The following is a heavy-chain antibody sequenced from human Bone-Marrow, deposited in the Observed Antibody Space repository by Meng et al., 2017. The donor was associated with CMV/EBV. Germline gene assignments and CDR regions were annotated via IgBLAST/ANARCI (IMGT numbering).Heavy chain of an antibody. V-gene: IGHV3-30-3*01. CDR1: GFTFSSYA. J-gene: IGHJ6*02. Sequence: GESLKISCAASGFTFSSYAMHWARQAPGKGLQWVAVMSFDASNKYYADSVKGRFTISRDNSKNTLHLEMNSLRADDTAIYFCARGAYLGLYYYGMDVWGQGTTVTVSS. D-gene: IGHD7-27*01. CDR3: ARGAYLGLYYYGMDV. CDR2: MSFDASNK.